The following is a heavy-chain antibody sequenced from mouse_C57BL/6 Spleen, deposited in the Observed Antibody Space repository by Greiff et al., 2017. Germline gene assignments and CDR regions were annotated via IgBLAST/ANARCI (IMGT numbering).Heavy chain of an antibody. CDR1: GYTFTSYW. J-gene: IGHJ2*01. D-gene: IGHD1-1*01. Sequence: QVQLQQPGAELVKPGASVKLSCKASGYTFTSYWLHWVKQRPGRGLEWIGMIDPNSGGTKYNEKFKSKATLTVNKPSSTAYMQLSSLTSEDAAVYYCARSYYGRSYFDYWGQGTTHTVTS. CDR2: IDPNSGGT. CDR3: ARSYYGRSYFDY. V-gene: IGHV1-72*01.